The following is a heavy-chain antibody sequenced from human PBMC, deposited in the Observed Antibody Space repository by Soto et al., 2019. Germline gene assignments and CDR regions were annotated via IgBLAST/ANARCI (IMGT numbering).Heavy chain of an antibody. V-gene: IGHV1-3*01. CDR2: INAGNGNT. CDR3: ARGPGGPDGPGDY. D-gene: IGHD2-15*01. Sequence: QVQLVQSGAEVKKPGASVKVSCKASGYTFTSYAMHWVRQAPGQRLEWMGWINAGNGNTKYSQKFQGRGTITRDTSASTAYMELSSLRSKDTAVYYCARGPGGPDGPGDYWGQGTLVTVSS. CDR1: GYTFTSYA. J-gene: IGHJ4*02.